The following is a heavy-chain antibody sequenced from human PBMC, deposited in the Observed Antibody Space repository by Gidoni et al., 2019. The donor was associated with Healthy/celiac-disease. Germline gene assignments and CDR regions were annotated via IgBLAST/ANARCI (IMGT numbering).Heavy chain of an antibody. J-gene: IGHJ5*02. Sequence: EVQLVESGGGLLQPGRSLRLSCAASGFTFDAYAMHWVRQAPGKGLEWGSGSSLNSDSIGYADSVKGLFTISRDNAKNSLYLQMNSLRAEDTALYYCAKAAGGSSSVNWFDPWGQGTLVTVSS. CDR2: SSLNSDSI. D-gene: IGHD6-6*01. CDR1: GFTFDAYA. CDR3: AKAAGGSSSVNWFDP. V-gene: IGHV3-9*01.